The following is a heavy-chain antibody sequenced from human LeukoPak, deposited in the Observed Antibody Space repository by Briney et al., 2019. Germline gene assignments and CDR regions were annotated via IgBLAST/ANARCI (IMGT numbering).Heavy chain of an antibody. CDR1: GFTFSSSG. CDR2: VSYDGGKK. CDR3: ARPYSSGWYGGFDL. D-gene: IGHD6-19*01. J-gene: IGHJ2*01. V-gene: IGHV3-30*03. Sequence: GRSLTLSCAASGFTFSSSGMHWVRQAPGKGLEWVAFVSYDGGKKYYADSVKGRFTISRDNSKNTLYLQMNSLRAEDTAVYYCARPYSSGWYGGFDLWGRGTLVTVSS.